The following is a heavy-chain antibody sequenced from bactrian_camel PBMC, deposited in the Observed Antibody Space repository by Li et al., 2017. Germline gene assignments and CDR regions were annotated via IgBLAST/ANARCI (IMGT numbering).Heavy chain of an antibody. CDR3: AARQPCRVWLGYDDPGEYNV. CDR1: GFTYTTYC. J-gene: IGHJ4*01. CDR2: IIKGVTT. D-gene: IGHD5*01. Sequence: HVQLVESGGGSVQAGESLTLSCTASGFTYTTYCMAWFRQAPGKERERVARIIKGVTTLYHDSVKGRFTISQDNAKNMLYLQMNSLKPEDTAMYYCAARQPCRVWLGYDDPGEYNVWGQGTQVTVS. V-gene: IGHV3S55*01.